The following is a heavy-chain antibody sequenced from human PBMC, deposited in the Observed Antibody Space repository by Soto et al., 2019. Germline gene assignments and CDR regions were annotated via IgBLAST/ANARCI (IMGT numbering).Heavy chain of an antibody. D-gene: IGHD3-16*02. CDR1: GASISSGHW. V-gene: IGHV4-4*02. J-gene: IGHJ4*02. CDR2: IHHSGDT. CDR3: ARIPSETRLNYLYNDS. Sequence: SETLSLTCGVSGASISSGHWWSWVRQSPGKGLQWIGEIHHSGDTNSHPSLRGRVIISVETSKNQFSLRLSSVTAADTAIYYCARIPSETRLNYLYNDSWGRGTLVTVSS.